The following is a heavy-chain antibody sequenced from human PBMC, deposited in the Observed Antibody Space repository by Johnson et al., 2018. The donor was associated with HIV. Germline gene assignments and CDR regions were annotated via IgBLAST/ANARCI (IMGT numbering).Heavy chain of an antibody. D-gene: IGHD1-20*01. J-gene: IGHJ3*01. CDR2: VSGSGTGE. Sequence: VQLVESGGGVIRPGGSLKLSCAASGFTFEDHDMSWVRQVSGQGLEWVSAVSGSGTGESYADSVKGRFTISRDNSKNMPFLQMNSLRAEDTAMFYCAKYNWNHDAFDVWGQGTMVTVSS. CDR1: GFTFEDHD. CDR3: AKYNWNHDAFDV. V-gene: IGHV3-23*04.